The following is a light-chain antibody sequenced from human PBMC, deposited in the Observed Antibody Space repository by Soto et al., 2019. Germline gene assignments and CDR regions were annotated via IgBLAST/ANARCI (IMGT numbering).Light chain of an antibody. J-gene: IGKJ1*01. CDR1: QDINSR. CDR3: LQVANFPRT. CDR2: AAT. V-gene: IGKV1-12*01. Sequence: DIQMTQSPSSVSASVGDTVTITCRASQDINSRLAWFQQQPGRPPKYVIQAATMLQSGFPSRFAGSGSGRDFTLTIHTLQPEYSATYYCLQVANFPRTFGQGTKVDIK.